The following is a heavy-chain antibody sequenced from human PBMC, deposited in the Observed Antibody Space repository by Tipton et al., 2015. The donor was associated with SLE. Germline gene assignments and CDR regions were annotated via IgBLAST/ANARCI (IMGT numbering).Heavy chain of an antibody. Sequence: SLRLSCAASGFTFSSYGMHWVRQAPGKGLEWVAFIRYDGSNKYYADSVKGRFTISRDNSKNTLYLQMNSLRAEDTAVYYCAKDQLWFGGFDYWGQGTLVTVSS. CDR3: AKDQLWFGGFDY. J-gene: IGHJ4*02. V-gene: IGHV3-30*02. CDR2: IRYDGSNK. D-gene: IGHD3-10*01. CDR1: GFTFSSYG.